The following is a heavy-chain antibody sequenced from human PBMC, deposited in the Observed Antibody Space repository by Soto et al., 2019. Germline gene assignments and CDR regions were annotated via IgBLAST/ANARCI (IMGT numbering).Heavy chain of an antibody. V-gene: IGHV1-3*01. J-gene: IGHJ6*03. D-gene: IGHD6-6*01. CDR3: ARVGLDSSSNDDYYYYMDV. Sequence: ASVKVSFKASGYTFTSYAMHWVRQAPGQRLEWMGWINAGNGNTKYSQKFQGRVTITRDTSASTAYMELSSLRSEDTAVYYCARVGLDSSSNDDYYYYMDVWGKGTTVTSP. CDR2: INAGNGNT. CDR1: GYTFTSYA.